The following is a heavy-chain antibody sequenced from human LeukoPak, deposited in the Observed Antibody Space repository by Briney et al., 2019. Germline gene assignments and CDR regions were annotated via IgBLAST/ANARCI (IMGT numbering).Heavy chain of an antibody. CDR3: ARDLSLFPFDY. CDR1: GFTFSSYS. J-gene: IGHJ4*02. V-gene: IGHV3-21*01. D-gene: IGHD3-16*02. CDR2: ISSSSSYI. Sequence: GGSLRLSCAASGFTFSSYSMNWVRQAPGKGLEWVSSISSSSSYIYYADSVKGRFTTSRDNAKNSLYLQMNSLRAEDTAEYYCARDLSLFPFDYWGQGTLVTVSS.